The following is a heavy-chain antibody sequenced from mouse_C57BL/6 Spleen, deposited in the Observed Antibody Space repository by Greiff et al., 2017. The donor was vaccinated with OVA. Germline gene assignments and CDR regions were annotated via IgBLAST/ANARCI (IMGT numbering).Heavy chain of an antibody. J-gene: IGHJ2*01. CDR3: ARRGYGNPYFDY. CDR1: GYSFTDYN. V-gene: IGHV1-39*01. CDR2: INPNYGTT. Sequence: VQLKESGPELVKPGASVKISCKASGYSFTDYNMNWVKQSNGKSLEWIGVINPNYGTTSYNQKFKGKATLTVDQSSSTAYMQLNSLTSEDSAVYDCARRGYGNPYFDYWGQGTTLTVSS. D-gene: IGHD2-1*01.